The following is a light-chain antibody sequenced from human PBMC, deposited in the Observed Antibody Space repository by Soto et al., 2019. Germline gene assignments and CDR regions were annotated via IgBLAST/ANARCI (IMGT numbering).Light chain of an antibody. CDR3: QQYYSYPLT. J-gene: IGKJ5*01. Sequence: DIQMTQSPSSLSASVGDSVTITCLASQDISNYLAWFQQRPGKAPKLLIYKASSLESGVPTRFSGSGSGTDFTLTISCLQSEDFATYYCQQYYSYPLTFGQGTRLEIK. CDR2: KAS. V-gene: IGKV1-16*01. CDR1: QDISNY.